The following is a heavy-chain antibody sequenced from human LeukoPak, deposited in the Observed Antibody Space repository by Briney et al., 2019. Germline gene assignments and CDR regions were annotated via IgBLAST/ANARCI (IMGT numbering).Heavy chain of an antibody. CDR1: GFTFSSYE. D-gene: IGHD2-8*01. J-gene: IGHJ4*02. Sequence: GGSLRLSCEVSGFTFSSYEMNWVRQAPGKGLEWVSYISSSGSTIYYADSVKGRFTISRDNAKNSLYLQMNSLRAEDTAVYYCARMYARSVDYWGQGTLVTVSS. CDR3: ARMYARSVDY. CDR2: ISSSGSTI. V-gene: IGHV3-48*03.